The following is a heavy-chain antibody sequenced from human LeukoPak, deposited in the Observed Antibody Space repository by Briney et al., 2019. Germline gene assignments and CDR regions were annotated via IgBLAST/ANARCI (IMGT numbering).Heavy chain of an antibody. CDR1: GYTLTELS. D-gene: IGHD1-26*01. V-gene: IGHV1-24*01. Sequence: GASVKVSCKVSGYTLTELSMHWVRQAPGKGLEWMGGFDPEDGETIYAQKFQGRVTMTEDTSTDTAYVELSSLRSEDTAVYYCATENAEVGAIDNWFDPWGQGTLVTVSS. CDR3: ATENAEVGAIDNWFDP. J-gene: IGHJ5*02. CDR2: FDPEDGET.